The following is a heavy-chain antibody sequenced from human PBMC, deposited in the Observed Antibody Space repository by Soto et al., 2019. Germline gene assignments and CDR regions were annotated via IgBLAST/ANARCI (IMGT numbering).Heavy chain of an antibody. D-gene: IGHD2-2*01. J-gene: IGHJ6*02. Sequence: GDSLQISWKGSGYSFTSYWIGWVRPLPGKGLEWMGIIYPGDSDTRYSPSFQGQVTISADKSISTAYLQWSSLKASDTAMYYCARLDCSSTSCPSAACYYYGMDVWGQGTTVTVS. CDR1: GYSFTSYW. CDR2: IYPGDSDT. V-gene: IGHV5-51*01. CDR3: ARLDCSSTSCPSAACYYYGMDV.